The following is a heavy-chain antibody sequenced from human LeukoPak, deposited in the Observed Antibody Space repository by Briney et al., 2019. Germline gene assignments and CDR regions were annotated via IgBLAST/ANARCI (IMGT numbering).Heavy chain of an antibody. V-gene: IGHV3-74*01. CDR3: ARGNWLEY. CDR2: INSDGSST. J-gene: IGHJ4*02. D-gene: IGHD1-1*01. CDR1: GFTFSGHW. Sequence: GGSLRLSCAASGFTFSGHWMNWVRQAPGKGLVWVSRINSDGSSTGYADSVKGRFSISRDNAKSTLYLQMNSLTAEDTAVYYCARGNWLEYWCQGALVTVSS.